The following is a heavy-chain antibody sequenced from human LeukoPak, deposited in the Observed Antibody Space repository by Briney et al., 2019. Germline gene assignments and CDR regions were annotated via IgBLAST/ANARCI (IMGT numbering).Heavy chain of an antibody. Sequence: ASETLSLTCTVSGGSISSGSYCWSWIRQPPGKGLEWIGYIYYSGSTNYNPSLKSRVTISVDTSKNQFSLKLSSVTAADTAVYYCARVPATLYWYFDLWGRGTLVTVSS. V-gene: IGHV4-61*01. CDR1: GGSISSGSYC. CDR2: IYYSGST. D-gene: IGHD5-24*01. J-gene: IGHJ2*01. CDR3: ARVPATLYWYFDL.